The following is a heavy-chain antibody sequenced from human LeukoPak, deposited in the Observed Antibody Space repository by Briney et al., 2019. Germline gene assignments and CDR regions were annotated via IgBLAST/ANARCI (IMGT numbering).Heavy chain of an antibody. J-gene: IGHJ4*02. V-gene: IGHV1-69*13. CDR3: ARATGGYDILTGYEALDY. D-gene: IGHD3-9*01. CDR1: GGTFSSYA. CDR2: IIPIFGTA. Sequence: SVKVSCKASGGTFSSYAISWVRQAPGQGLEWMGGIIPIFGTANYAQKFQGRVTITADESTSTAYMELSSLRSEDTAVCYCARATGGYDILTGYEALDYWGQGTLVTVSS.